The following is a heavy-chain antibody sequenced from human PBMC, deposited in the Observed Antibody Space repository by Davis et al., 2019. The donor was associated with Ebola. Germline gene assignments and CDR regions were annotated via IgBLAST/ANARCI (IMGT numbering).Heavy chain of an antibody. CDR2: INPSGGST. V-gene: IGHV1-46*01. CDR1: GYTFTGYY. J-gene: IGHJ6*02. CDR3: ARDQSVLRFLEWLSSMDV. D-gene: IGHD3-3*01. Sequence: ASVKVSCKASGYTFTGYYMHWVRQAPGQGLEWMGIINPSGGSTSYAQKFQGRVTMTRDTSTSTVYMGLSSLRSEDTAVYYCARDQSVLRFLEWLSSMDVWGQGTTVTVSS.